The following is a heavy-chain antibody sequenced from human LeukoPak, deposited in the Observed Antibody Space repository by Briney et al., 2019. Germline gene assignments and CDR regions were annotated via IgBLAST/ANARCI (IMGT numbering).Heavy chain of an antibody. CDR2: ISSRGSTI. J-gene: IGHJ4*01. CDR3: ARYRRNYYDSGRPIDYFDY. V-gene: IGHV3-48*03. CDR1: GFTFSSYE. Sequence: GGSLRLSCAPSGFTFSSYEMNWVRQAPGKGLEWVSYISSRGSTIYYADSVTGRFTISRDNAKNSLYLQMNCLRAEDPAVYYCARYRRNYYDSGRPIDYFDYWGHGTLVTVSS. D-gene: IGHD3-22*01.